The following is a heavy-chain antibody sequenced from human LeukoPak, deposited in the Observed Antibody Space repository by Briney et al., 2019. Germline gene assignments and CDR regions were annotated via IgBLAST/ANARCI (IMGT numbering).Heavy chain of an antibody. V-gene: IGHV7-4-1*02. CDR1: GYPFTSYA. Sequence: ASVKVSCKASGYPFTSYAMNWVRQAPGQGLEYIGWINTNTGNPTYAQGFTGRFVFSLDTSVSTAYPQISSLKAEDTAVCYCAREIKEWELQTGFDPWGQGTLVTVSS. CDR3: AREIKEWELQTGFDP. J-gene: IGHJ5*02. CDR2: INTNTGNP. D-gene: IGHD1-26*01.